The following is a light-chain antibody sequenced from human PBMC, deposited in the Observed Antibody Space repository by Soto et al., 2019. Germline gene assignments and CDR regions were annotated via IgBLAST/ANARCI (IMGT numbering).Light chain of an antibody. CDR3: CSFAVGADLV. J-gene: IGLJ2*01. Sequence: QSVLTQPASVSASPGQSITISCTGTSSNVGTYDLVSWYQHHPDKAPKLIIYEGTKRPSGISSRFSGSKSGNTASLTISGLQAEDDADYYCCSFAVGADLVFGGGTQLTVL. CDR2: EGT. CDR1: SSNVGTYDL. V-gene: IGLV2-23*01.